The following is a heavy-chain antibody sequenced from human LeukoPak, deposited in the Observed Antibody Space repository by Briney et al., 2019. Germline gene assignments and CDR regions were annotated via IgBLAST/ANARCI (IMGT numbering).Heavy chain of an antibody. V-gene: IGHV1-46*01. CDR1: GYTFTSYY. CDR3: ARELSTVSMSYGMDV. CDR2: INPSGGST. Sequence: GASVTVSCKASGYTFTSYYMHWVRQAPGQGLEWMGIINPSGGSTSYAQKFQGRVTMTRDTSTSTVYMELSSLRSEDTAVYYCARELSTVSMSYGMDVWGQGTTVTVSS. J-gene: IGHJ6*02. D-gene: IGHD3-16*02.